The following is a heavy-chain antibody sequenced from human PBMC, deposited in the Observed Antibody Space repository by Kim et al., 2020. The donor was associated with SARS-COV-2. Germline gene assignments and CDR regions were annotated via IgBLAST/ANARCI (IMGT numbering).Heavy chain of an antibody. V-gene: IGHV4-34*01. CDR1: GGSFSGYY. J-gene: IGHJ4*02. D-gene: IGHD2-15*01. CDR2: INHSGST. Sequence: SETLSLTCAVYGGSFSGYYWSWIRQPPGKGLEWIGEINHSGSTNYNPSLKSRVTISVDTSKNQFSLKLSSVTAADTAVYYCARGLRVGGNGRYAWYYFDYWGQGTLVTVSS. CDR3: ARGLRVGGNGRYAWYYFDY.